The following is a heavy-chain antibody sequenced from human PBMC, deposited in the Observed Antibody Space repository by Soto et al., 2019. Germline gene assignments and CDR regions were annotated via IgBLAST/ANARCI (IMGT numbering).Heavy chain of an antibody. CDR1: GYTFTGYY. D-gene: IGHD5-12*01. CDR3: ARHSGYDYVFDY. V-gene: IGHV1-2*02. CDR2: INPNNGDT. J-gene: IGHJ4*02. Sequence: QVQLVQSGAEVKKPGASLKVSCKPSGYTFTGYYIHGVRQAPGQGLEWMGWINPNNGDTNYAQKFQGRVSMTRDTSSSTAYMELSSLSFDDTAVYYCARHSGYDYVFDYWGQGSLVTDSS.